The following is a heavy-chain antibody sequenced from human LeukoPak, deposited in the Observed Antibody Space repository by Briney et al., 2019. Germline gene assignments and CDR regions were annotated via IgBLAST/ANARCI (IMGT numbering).Heavy chain of an antibody. CDR2: ISAAGGST. D-gene: IGHD3-16*01. V-gene: IGHV3-23*01. J-gene: IGHJ5*02. Sequence: PGGSLRLSCAASGFTFNNFGMSWVRQAPGKGLEWVSSISAAGGSTYYADSVKGRFTISRDNSKNTLFLQMNSLRAEDTAIYFCTGRLRFGELPTWGQGTLVTVSS. CDR3: TGRLRFGELPT. CDR1: GFTFNNFG.